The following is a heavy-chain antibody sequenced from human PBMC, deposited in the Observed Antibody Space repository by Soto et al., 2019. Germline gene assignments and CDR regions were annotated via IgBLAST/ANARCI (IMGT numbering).Heavy chain of an antibody. CDR3: AKNAVYNDGLWLMDH. V-gene: IGHV3-23*05. J-gene: IGHJ4*02. Sequence: GGSLRLSCTASGLPHSSFAMMWVRQAPGKGLECVSGIYGSGRGIEYADSVKGRFTISRDNSKNTVYLQMTDLRADDTAVYYCAKNAVYNDGLWLMDHWGQGTQVTVSS. D-gene: IGHD2-21*01. CDR1: GLPHSSFA. CDR2: IYGSGRGI.